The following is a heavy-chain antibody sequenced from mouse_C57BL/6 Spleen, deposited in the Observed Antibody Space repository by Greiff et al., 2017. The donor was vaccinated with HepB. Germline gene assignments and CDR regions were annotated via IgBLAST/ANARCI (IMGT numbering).Heavy chain of an antibody. Sequence: QVQLQQPGAELVRPGSSVKLSCKASGYTFTSYWMHWVKQRPIQGLEWIGNIDPSDSETHYNQKFKDKATLTVDKSSSTAYMQLSSLTSEDSAVYYCARILPYYYGSSYDAMDYGGQGTSVTVSS. CDR2: IDPSDSET. D-gene: IGHD1-1*01. CDR1: GYTFTSYW. CDR3: ARILPYYYGSSYDAMDY. J-gene: IGHJ4*01. V-gene: IGHV1-52*01.